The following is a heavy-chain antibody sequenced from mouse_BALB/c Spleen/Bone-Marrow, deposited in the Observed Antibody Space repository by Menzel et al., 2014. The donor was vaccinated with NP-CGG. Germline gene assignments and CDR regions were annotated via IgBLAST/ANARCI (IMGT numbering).Heavy chain of an antibody. V-gene: IGHV7-1*02. CDR2: SRNKANDYTT. J-gene: IGHJ4*01. CDR1: GFTFSDFY. Sequence: DVKLVESGGGLVQPGGSLRLSCATSGFTFSDFYMASVRQPPGKRLEWIAASRNKANDYTTEYSASVKGRFIVSRDTSQSILYHQMNALRAEDTAIYYCASDTRRAMDYWGQGTAVTVSS. CDR3: ASDTRRAMDY.